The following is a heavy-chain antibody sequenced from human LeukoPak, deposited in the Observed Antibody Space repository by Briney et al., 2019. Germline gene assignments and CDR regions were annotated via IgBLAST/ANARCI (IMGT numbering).Heavy chain of an antibody. CDR2: IYYSGST. D-gene: IGHD3-22*01. J-gene: IGHJ4*02. CDR1: GGSISSYY. V-gene: IGHV4-59*01. CDR3: ARGGPYDSSGYYYV. Sequence: PSETLSLTCTVSGGSISSYYWSWIRQPPGKGLEWIGYIYYSGSTNYNPSLKSRVTISVDTSKNQFSLKLSSVTAADTAVYYCARGGPYDSSGYYYVWGQGTLVTVSS.